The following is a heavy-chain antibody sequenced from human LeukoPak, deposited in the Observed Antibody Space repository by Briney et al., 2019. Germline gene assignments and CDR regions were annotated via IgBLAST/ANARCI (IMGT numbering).Heavy chain of an antibody. D-gene: IGHD1-1*01. CDR1: GFTFSTST. J-gene: IGHJ4*02. Sequence: PGGSLRLSCAASGFTFSTSTMNWVRQAPGKGPEWVSSISSSGTYIYYADSVMGRFTISRDSAKNSLFLQMNSLRAEDTAVYYCAREAGTTGTTLFDCWGQGTLVTVSS. CDR2: ISSSGTYI. V-gene: IGHV3-21*01. CDR3: AREAGTTGTTLFDC.